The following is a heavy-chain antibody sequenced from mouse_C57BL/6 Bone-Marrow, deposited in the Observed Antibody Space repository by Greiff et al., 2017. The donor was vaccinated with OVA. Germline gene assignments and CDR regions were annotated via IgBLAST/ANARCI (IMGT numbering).Heavy chain of an antibody. Sequence: VQLMESGPGLVAPSQSLSITCTVSGFSFTSYGVHWVRQPPGKGLEWLVVIWSDGSTTYNSALKSRMSISKDNSKSKVFLKMNSLQTDDTAMYYCARHEPYGSSDWYFDVWGTGTTVTVSS. D-gene: IGHD1-1*01. J-gene: IGHJ1*03. V-gene: IGHV2-6-1*01. CDR3: ARHEPYGSSDWYFDV. CDR1: GFSFTSYG. CDR2: IWSDGST.